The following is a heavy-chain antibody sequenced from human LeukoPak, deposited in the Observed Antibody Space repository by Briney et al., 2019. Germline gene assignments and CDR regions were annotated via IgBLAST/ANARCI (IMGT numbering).Heavy chain of an antibody. Sequence: GGSLRLSYAVSGFTVSNDYMSWVRQAPAKGLDWVSVIYGGGDTYYADSVRGRFTISRDNFENTLFLQMDSLRAEDTAVYYCTRLLPSSHHFFDSWGQGTLVTVSS. D-gene: IGHD6-6*01. CDR1: GFTVSNDY. CDR2: IYGGGDT. J-gene: IGHJ4*02. V-gene: IGHV3-53*01. CDR3: TRLLPSSHHFFDS.